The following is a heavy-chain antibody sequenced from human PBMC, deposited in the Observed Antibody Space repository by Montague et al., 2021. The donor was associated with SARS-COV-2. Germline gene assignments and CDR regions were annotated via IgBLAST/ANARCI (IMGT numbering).Heavy chain of an antibody. J-gene: IGHJ6*02. CDR3: AREGSPLAMATMDYYGMDV. CDR2: IYSSGST. CDR1: GGSISSSSYY. V-gene: IGHV4-39*07. Sequence: SETLSLTCTVSGGSISSSSYYWGWIRQPPGKGLEWIGSIYSSGSTYYNPSLKSRVTISVDTSKNQFSLKLSSVTAADTAVYYCAREGSPLAMATMDYYGMDVWGQGTTVTVSS. D-gene: IGHD5-24*01.